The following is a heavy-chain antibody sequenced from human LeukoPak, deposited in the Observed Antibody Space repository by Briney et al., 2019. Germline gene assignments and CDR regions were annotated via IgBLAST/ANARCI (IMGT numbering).Heavy chain of an antibody. V-gene: IGHV6-1*01. D-gene: IGHD4-23*01. CDR1: GDSVSSNSAA. CDR2: TYYRSKWYN. CDR3: ARGIDYGGAFDI. Sequence: SQTLSLTCAISGDSVSSNSAAWNWIRQSPSRGLEWLGRTYYRSKWYNDYAVSVKSRVTINPDTSKNQFSLKLSSVTAADTAVYYCARGIDYGGAFDIWGQGTMVTVSS. J-gene: IGHJ3*02.